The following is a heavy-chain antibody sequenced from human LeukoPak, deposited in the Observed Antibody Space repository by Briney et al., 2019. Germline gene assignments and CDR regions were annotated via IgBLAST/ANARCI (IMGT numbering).Heavy chain of an antibody. CDR1: GFIVSGDF. Sequence: GGSLRLSCAASGFIVSGDFMSWVRQAPGKGLEWVGFIRSKAYGGTTEYAASVKGRFTISRDDSKSIAYLQMNSLKTEDTAVYYCTRVGRLGMFGYWGQGTLVTVSS. J-gene: IGHJ4*02. D-gene: IGHD7-27*01. CDR3: TRVGRLGMFGY. CDR2: IRSKAYGGTT. V-gene: IGHV3-49*04.